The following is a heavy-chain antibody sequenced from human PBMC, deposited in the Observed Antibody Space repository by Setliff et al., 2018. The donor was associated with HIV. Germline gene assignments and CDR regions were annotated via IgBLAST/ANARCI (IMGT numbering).Heavy chain of an antibody. V-gene: IGHV4-39*01. CDR2: ILYGGTT. CDR1: GGSVDSRDYY. Sequence: TLSLTCAVSGGSVDSRDYYWGWIRQPPGKGLEWIGNILYGGTTYYTPSLKSRVSISADTSRNQFSLRLNSVTAADTAVYYCARPTTGLGGGAAFDIWGQGTMVTVSS. D-gene: IGHD2-8*01. CDR3: ARPTTGLGGGAAFDI. J-gene: IGHJ3*02.